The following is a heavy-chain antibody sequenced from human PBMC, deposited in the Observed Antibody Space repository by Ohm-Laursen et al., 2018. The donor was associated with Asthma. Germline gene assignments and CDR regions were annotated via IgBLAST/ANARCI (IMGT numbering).Heavy chain of an antibody. J-gene: IGHJ4*02. V-gene: IGHV3-74*01. CDR2: IFPHGRHT. Sequence: SLRLSCTASEFTFSDYFMHWVRQGPGEGLVWISHIFPHGRHTNYADSVKGRFSISRDNSNNTLYLQMNSLRAEDTSVYYCAKGPVSNWGQGTLVTVSS. CDR3: AKGPVSN. CDR1: EFTFSDYF.